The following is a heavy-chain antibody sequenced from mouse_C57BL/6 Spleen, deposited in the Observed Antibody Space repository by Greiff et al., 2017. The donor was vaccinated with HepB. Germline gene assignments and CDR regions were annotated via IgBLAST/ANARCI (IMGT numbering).Heavy chain of an antibody. J-gene: IGHJ4*01. CDR2: IYPGSGST. D-gene: IGHD4-1*01. Sequence: QVQLQQPGAELVKPGASVKMSCKASGYTFTSYWITWVKQRPGQGLEWIGDIYPGSGSTNYNEKFKSKATLTVDTSSSTAYMQLSSLTSEDSAVYYCARGNWDVGAMDYWCQGTSVTVSS. V-gene: IGHV1-55*01. CDR1: GYTFTSYW. CDR3: ARGNWDVGAMDY.